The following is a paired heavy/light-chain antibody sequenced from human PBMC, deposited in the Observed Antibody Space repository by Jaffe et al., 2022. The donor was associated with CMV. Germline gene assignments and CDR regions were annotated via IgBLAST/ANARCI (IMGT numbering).Heavy chain of an antibody. D-gene: IGHD5-18*01. Sequence: EVQLLESGGGFVQPGGSLRLSCSASGFTFSSYAMIWVRQAPGKGLEWVSIISSSGHTIFYADSVRGRFTMSRDNSKGTLYLQMNSLRADDTAVYSCAKRRVPEAIHDAFNIWGQGTMVTVSS. CDR1: GFTFSSYA. V-gene: IGHV3-23*01. CDR2: ISSSGHTI. CDR3: AKRRVPEAIHDAFNI. J-gene: IGHJ3*02.
Light chain of an antibody. CDR1: QGISGR. Sequence: DIQMTQSPSTLSASVGDRVTITCRASQGISGRLAWYQQKPGKAPKLLIYQASNLDSGVPSRFSGGGSGTDFTLTISSLQPDDFATYNCQQYYDYPYTFGQGTKV. CDR2: QAS. V-gene: IGKV1-5*03. CDR3: QQYYDYPYT. J-gene: IGKJ1*01.